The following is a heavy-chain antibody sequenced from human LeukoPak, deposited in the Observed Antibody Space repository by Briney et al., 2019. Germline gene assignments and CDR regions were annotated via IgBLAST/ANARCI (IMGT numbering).Heavy chain of an antibody. V-gene: IGHV3-21*01. CDR3: ARGGVALTRFRRDA. D-gene: IGHD2-15*01. Sequence: GGSLRLSCAASGFTFSSYSMNGVRRAPGEGVEWVSSISSSSSYIYYADYVKGRSTISRDNAKTSLYLQINSLRAEDTAVYYCARGGVALTRFRRDAWGQGTTVTVSS. CDR2: ISSSSSYI. J-gene: IGHJ6*02. CDR1: GFTFSSYS.